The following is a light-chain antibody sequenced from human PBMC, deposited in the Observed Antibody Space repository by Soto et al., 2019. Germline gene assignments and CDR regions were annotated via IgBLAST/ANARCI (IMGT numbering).Light chain of an antibody. CDR2: WAS. V-gene: IGKV4-1*01. CDR3: QQYYSLPPT. J-gene: IGKJ1*01. CDR1: QSVLYRSNTKNY. Sequence: DIVMTQSPDSMAVSLGERATINCKSSQSVLYRSNTKNYLAWYQQKPGQPTKLLIYWASTRESGVPDRFSGSGAGTDFTLAISSLQAEDVAVYYCQQYYSLPPTFGQGTKVEIK.